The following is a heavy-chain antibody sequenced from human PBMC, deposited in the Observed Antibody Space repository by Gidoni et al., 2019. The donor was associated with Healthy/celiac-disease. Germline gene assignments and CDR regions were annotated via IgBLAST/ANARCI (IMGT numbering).Heavy chain of an antibody. Sequence: EVQLVESGGGLVKPGGSLRLSCAASGFTFSNAWMSWVRQAPGKGLEWVGRIKSKTDGGTTDYAAPVKGRFTISRDDSKNTLYLQMNSLKTEDTAVYYCTPDLIYYYYGMDVWGQGTTVTVSS. CDR2: IKSKTDGGTT. J-gene: IGHJ6*02. V-gene: IGHV3-15*01. CDR3: TPDLIYYYYGMDV. D-gene: IGHD3-9*01. CDR1: GFTFSNAW.